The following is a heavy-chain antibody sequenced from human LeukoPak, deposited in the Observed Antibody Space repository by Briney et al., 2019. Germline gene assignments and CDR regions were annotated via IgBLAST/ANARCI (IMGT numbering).Heavy chain of an antibody. CDR1: GFTFSSYG. J-gene: IGHJ4*02. CDR2: IRYDGSNK. Sequence: GGSLRLSCAASGFTFSSYGMHWVRQAPDKGLEWVAFIRYDGSNKYYADSVKGRFTISRDNSKNTLYLQMNSLRAEDTAVYYCVNVELGNGYFDYWGQGTLVTVSS. V-gene: IGHV3-30*02. CDR3: VNVELGNGYFDY. D-gene: IGHD7-27*01.